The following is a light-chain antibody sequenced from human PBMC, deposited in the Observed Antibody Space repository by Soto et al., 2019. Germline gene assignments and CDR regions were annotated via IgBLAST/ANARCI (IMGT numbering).Light chain of an antibody. J-gene: IGLJ1*01. CDR1: RIGSKA. CDR2: DDT. Sequence: SYELTQPSSVSVAPGQTASLTCGGERIGSKAVHWYQQKPGQAPVLVLYDDTDRPSGIPERFSGSNSGNTATLTISRVEAGDEADYYCQVWDRTSDHYVFGSGTKVTVL. V-gene: IGLV3-21*02. CDR3: QVWDRTSDHYV.